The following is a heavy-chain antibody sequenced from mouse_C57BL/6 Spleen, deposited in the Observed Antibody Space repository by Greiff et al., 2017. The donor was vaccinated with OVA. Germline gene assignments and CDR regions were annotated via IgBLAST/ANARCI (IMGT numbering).Heavy chain of an antibody. V-gene: IGHV1-15*01. Sequence: QVQLQQSGAELVRPGASVTLSCKASGYTFTDYEMHWVKQTPVHGLEWIGAIDPETGGTAYNQKFKGKAILTADKSSSTAYMELRSLTSEDSAVYYCTRARGSSWYYFDYWGQGTTLTVSS. CDR3: TRARGSSWYYFDY. CDR2: IDPETGGT. D-gene: IGHD1-1*01. J-gene: IGHJ2*01. CDR1: GYTFTDYE.